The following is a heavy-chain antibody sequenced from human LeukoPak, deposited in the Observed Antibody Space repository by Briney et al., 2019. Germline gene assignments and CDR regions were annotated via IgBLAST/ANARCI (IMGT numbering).Heavy chain of an antibody. CDR2: VNTNTGNP. J-gene: IGHJ4*02. CDR1: GYTFTSYG. Sequence: RASVKVSCKASGYTFTSYGISWVRQAPGQGLEWMGWVNTNTGNPTYAQGFTGRFVFSLDTSVSTAYLQISSLKAEDTAVYYCARGTLWLDIDYWGQGTLVTVSS. CDR3: ARGTLWLDIDY. D-gene: IGHD5-18*01. V-gene: IGHV7-4-1*02.